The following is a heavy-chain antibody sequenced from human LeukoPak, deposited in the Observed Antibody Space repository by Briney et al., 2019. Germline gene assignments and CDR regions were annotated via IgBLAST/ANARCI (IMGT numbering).Heavy chain of an antibody. D-gene: IGHD4-23*01. Sequence: ASVKVSCKASAYSFTSYGISWVRQAPGQGLEWMGWISAYNGNSNYAQKLQGRVTMTTDTSTSTAYMELRSLRSDDTAVYFCARTDYGGNSYYFDYWGQGTLVTVSS. V-gene: IGHV1-18*01. CDR2: ISAYNGNS. CDR1: AYSFTSYG. J-gene: IGHJ4*02. CDR3: ARTDYGGNSYYFDY.